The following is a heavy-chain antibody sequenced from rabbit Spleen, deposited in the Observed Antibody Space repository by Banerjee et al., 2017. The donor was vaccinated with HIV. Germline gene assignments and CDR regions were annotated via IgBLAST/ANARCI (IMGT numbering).Heavy chain of an antibody. CDR2: IYAAKGST. D-gene: IGHD4-1*01. Sequence: QLTESGGGLVQPGGPLTLSCKASGIDFTNYYINWVRQAPGKGLEWIGIIYAAKGSTDYASWVNGRFTISSDNAQSTVDLKMTSLTAADTATYFCARAIVPWLGLTRLDLWGQGTLVTVS. V-gene: IGHV1S7*01. CDR1: GIDFTNYY. CDR3: ARAIVPWLGLTRLDL. J-gene: IGHJ3*01.